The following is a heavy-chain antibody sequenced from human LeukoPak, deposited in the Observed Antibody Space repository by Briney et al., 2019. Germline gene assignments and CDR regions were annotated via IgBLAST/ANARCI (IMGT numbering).Heavy chain of an antibody. D-gene: IGHD4/OR15-4a*01. J-gene: IGHJ3*02. V-gene: IGHV3-21*01. Sequence: KSGGSLRLSCAASTFTLSSYTMNWVRQAPGKGLEWVSSISSSSTYINYADSVKGRFTISRDNAKNSMALQMNSLRAEDTAVYYCARVRFAGPQAFDIWGQGTMVTVPS. CDR1: TFTLSSYT. CDR3: ARVRFAGPQAFDI. CDR2: ISSSSTYI.